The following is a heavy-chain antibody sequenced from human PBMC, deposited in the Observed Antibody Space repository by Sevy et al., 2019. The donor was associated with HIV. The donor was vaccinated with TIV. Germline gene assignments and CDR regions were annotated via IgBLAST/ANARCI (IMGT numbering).Heavy chain of an antibody. CDR2: TKEDGSER. CDR1: GFSFSIYW. Sequence: GGSLRLSCAASGFSFSIYWMSWVRQAPGKGLEWVANTKEDGSERKYVDSVKGRIIISRDNAKNALYLQMNSLRAEDTAVYYCVRDFDKDDSGYSDWFDSWGQGTLVTVSS. J-gene: IGHJ5*01. V-gene: IGHV3-7*01. D-gene: IGHD3-22*01. CDR3: VRDFDKDDSGYSDWFDS.